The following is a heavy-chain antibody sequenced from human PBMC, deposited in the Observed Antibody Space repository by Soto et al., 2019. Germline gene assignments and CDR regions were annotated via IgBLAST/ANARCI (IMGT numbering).Heavy chain of an antibody. CDR1: GGTFSSYA. Sequence: QVQLVQSGAEVKKPGSSVKVSCKASGGTFSSYAISWVRQAPGQGLEWMGGIIPIFGTANYAQKFQGRVTITAGDATSTAYMELSSLRSEDTAVYYCARVSRGYCSGGSCHHYGMDVWGQGTTVTVSS. CDR3: ARVSRGYCSGGSCHHYGMDV. D-gene: IGHD2-15*01. J-gene: IGHJ6*02. CDR2: IIPIFGTA. V-gene: IGHV1-69*12.